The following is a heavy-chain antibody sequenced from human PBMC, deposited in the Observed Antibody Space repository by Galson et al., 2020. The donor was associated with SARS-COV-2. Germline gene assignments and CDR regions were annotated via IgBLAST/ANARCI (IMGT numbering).Heavy chain of an antibody. Sequence: GGSLRLSCAASGFTFSSYWMSWVRQAPGKGLEWVANIKQDGSEKYYVDSVKGRFTISRDNAKNSLYLQMNSLRAEDTAVYYCARGIHYSYFNYDILPGGWFDPWGQGTLVTVSS. CDR2: IKQDGSEK. J-gene: IGHJ5*02. CDR3: ARGIHYSYFNYDILPGGWFDP. CDR1: GFTFSSYW. D-gene: IGHD3-9*01. V-gene: IGHV3-7*01.